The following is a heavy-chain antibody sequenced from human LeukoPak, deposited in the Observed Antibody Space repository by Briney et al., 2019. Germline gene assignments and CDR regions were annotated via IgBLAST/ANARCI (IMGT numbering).Heavy chain of an antibody. CDR1: GGSISSYY. CDR3: ARESTYYYGSGRDYFDY. CDR2: IYYSGNT. V-gene: IGHV4-59*01. J-gene: IGHJ4*02. D-gene: IGHD3-10*01. Sequence: PSETLSLTCTVSGGSISSYYWSWIRQPPGKGLEWIGYIYYSGNTNYNPSLKSRVTISVDTSKNQFSLRLSSVTAADTAVYYCARESTYYYGSGRDYFDYWGQGTLVTVSS.